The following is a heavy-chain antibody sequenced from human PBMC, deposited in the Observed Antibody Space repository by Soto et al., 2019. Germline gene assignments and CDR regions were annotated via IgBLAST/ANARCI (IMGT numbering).Heavy chain of an antibody. D-gene: IGHD3-3*01. J-gene: IGHJ6*02. Sequence: GGSLRLSCAASGFTFSSYAMHWVRQAPGKGLEWVAVISHDGSNKYYADSVKGRFTISRDNSKNTLYLQMNSLRAEDTAVYYCASLTPYYDFWSGYSMGSKYGMDVWGQGTTVTVSS. CDR2: ISHDGSNK. V-gene: IGHV3-30-3*01. CDR1: GFTFSSYA. CDR3: ASLTPYYDFWSGYSMGSKYGMDV.